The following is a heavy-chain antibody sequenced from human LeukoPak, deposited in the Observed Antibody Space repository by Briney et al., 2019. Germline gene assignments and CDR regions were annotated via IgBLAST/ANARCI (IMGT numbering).Heavy chain of an antibody. CDR2: IYSGGTT. CDR3: AKDDRITMIVVVITSLDY. V-gene: IGHV3-53*01. J-gene: IGHJ4*02. Sequence: PGGSLRLSCAASGFTVSNNFLTWVRQAPGKGLEWVSVIYSGGTTYYADSVKGRFTISRDNSKNTLYLQMNSLRAEDTAVYYCAKDDRITMIVVVITSLDYWGQGTLVTVSS. CDR1: GFTVSNNF. D-gene: IGHD3-22*01.